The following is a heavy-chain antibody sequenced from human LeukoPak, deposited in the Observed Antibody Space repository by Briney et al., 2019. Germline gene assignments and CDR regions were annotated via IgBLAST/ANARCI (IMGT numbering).Heavy chain of an antibody. CDR1: GGSISSGGYY. D-gene: IGHD1-26*01. CDR3: ARVWERWYPYFDY. CDR2: IYYSGST. Sequence: SQTLSLTCTVTGGSISSGGYYWSWIRQHPGKGLEWIGYIYYSGSTYYSPSLKSRVTVSVDTSKNQFSLKLSSVTAADTAVYYCARVWERWYPYFDYWGQGTLVTVSS. V-gene: IGHV4-31*03. J-gene: IGHJ4*02.